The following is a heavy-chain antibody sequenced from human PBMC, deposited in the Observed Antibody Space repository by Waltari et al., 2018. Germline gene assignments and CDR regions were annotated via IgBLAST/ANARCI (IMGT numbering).Heavy chain of an antibody. CDR1: GFSFNRYW. CDR2: ISFDGNSI. CDR3: ARLTTVDV. Sequence: EVQLVESGGDLVQPGGSLRLSCVASGFSFNRYWMHWFRQAPGKGLVWVSRISFDGNSITYADSVKVRFTISRDNAKNTLYLQMNSLRDEDTGVYYCARLTTVDVWGQGTTVIVSS. D-gene: IGHD4-17*01. V-gene: IGHV3-74*03. J-gene: IGHJ6*02.